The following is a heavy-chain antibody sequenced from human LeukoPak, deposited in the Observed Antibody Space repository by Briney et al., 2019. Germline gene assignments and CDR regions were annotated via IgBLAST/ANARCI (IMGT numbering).Heavy chain of an antibody. CDR1: GFTFSSYW. V-gene: IGHV3-74*01. CDR2: INSDGSST. Sequence: GGSLRLSCAASGFTFSSYWMHWVRQAPGKGLVWVARINSDGSSTSYADSVKGRFTISRDNAKNTLYLQMNSLRAEDTAVYYCARDRAGVDPNIYYYYYYIDVWGKGPTVTVSS. J-gene: IGHJ6*03. CDR3: ARDRAGVDPNIYYYYYYIDV. D-gene: IGHD3-10*01.